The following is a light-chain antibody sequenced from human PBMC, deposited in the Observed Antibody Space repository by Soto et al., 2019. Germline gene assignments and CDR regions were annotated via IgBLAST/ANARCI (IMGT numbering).Light chain of an antibody. V-gene: IGLV2-23*01. J-gene: IGLJ2*01. CDR1: SSDVGSYNL. Sequence: QSALTQPASVSGCPGQSITISCTGTSSDVGSYNLVSWYQQHPGKAPKLMIYEGSKRPSGVSNRFSGSKSGNTASLTISGLQAEDEADYYCCSYAGSSTVVFGGGTKVTVL. CDR2: EGS. CDR3: CSYAGSSTVV.